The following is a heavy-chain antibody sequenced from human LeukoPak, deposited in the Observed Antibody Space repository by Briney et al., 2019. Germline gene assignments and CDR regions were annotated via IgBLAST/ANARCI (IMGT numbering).Heavy chain of an antibody. CDR1: GGSISSYY. J-gene: IGHJ3*02. CDR2: IYYSGST. D-gene: IGHD5-12*01. CDR3: ARQSGNGYSGYDFQAFDI. Sequence: SETLSLTCTVSGGSISSYYWSWIRQPPGKGLEWIGYIYYSGSTNYNPSLKSRVTISVDTSKNQFSLKLSSVTAADTAVYYCARQSGNGYSGYDFQAFDIWGQGTMVTVSS. V-gene: IGHV4-59*08.